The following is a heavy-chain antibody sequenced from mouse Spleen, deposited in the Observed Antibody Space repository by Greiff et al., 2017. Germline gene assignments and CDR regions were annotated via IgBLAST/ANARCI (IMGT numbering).Heavy chain of an antibody. Sequence: DVMLVESGGGLVKPGGSLKLSCAASGFTFSSYTMSWVRQTPAKRLEWVATISSGGGNTYYPDSVKGRFTISRDNARNTLYLQMSSLRSEDTAMYYCARQIYDGYYGFAYWGQGTLVTVSA. CDR3: ARQIYDGYYGFAY. CDR1: GFTFSSYT. J-gene: IGHJ3*01. CDR2: ISSGGGNT. V-gene: IGHV5-9*01. D-gene: IGHD2-3*01.